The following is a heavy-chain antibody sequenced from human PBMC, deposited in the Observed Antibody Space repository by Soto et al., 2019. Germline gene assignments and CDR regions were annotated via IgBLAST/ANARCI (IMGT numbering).Heavy chain of an antibody. V-gene: IGHV3-48*01. D-gene: IGHD3-3*02. CDR1: GFTFSTYT. CDR3: VRDHLWAFDN. J-gene: IGHJ3*02. CDR2: LNSGTG. Sequence: EVQLVESGGGLVQPGGSLRLSCAASGFTFSTYTMNWVRQAPGKGLEWISYLNSGTGYYADSVKGRFTISRDNAKNSLYLQINSLIAEDTAVYYCVRDHLWAFDNWGQGTMVTVSS.